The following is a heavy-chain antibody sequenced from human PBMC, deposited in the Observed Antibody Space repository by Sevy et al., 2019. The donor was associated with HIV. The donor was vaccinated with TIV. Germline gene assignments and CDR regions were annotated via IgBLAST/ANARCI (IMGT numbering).Heavy chain of an antibody. J-gene: IGHJ5*02. CDR2: IYFSGST. V-gene: IGHV4-59*12. CDR3: ARTIGGSRGWFDP. CDR1: GGSISSDY. Sequence: SQTLSLTCTVSGGSISSDYWSSIRQPPGKGLEWIGFIYFSGSTNYNPSLKSRVTISVDTSKNQFSLKLSSVTAADTAIYYCARTIGGSRGWFDPWGQGTLVTVSS. D-gene: IGHD3-16*01.